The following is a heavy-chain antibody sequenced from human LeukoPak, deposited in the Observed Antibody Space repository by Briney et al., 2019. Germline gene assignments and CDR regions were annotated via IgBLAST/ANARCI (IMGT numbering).Heavy chain of an antibody. CDR3: AREEYSGSYYFYY. V-gene: IGHV1-18*01. CDR1: GYTFTSYG. J-gene: IGHJ4*02. D-gene: IGHD1-26*01. Sequence: ASVKVSCKASGYTFTSYGISWVRQAPGQGLEWMGWISAYNGNTNYAQKLQGRVTITADESTSTAYMELSSLRSEDTAVYYCAREEYSGSYYFYYWGQGTLVTVSS. CDR2: ISAYNGNT.